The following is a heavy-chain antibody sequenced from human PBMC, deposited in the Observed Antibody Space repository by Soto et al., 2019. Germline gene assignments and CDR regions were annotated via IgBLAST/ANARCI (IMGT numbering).Heavy chain of an antibody. Sequence: QVQLQESGPGLVKPSETLSLTCTVSGGSMSSYYWNWVRQPAGRGLEWIGRIYARGDTNYNPSLKSRVTMFVDRSTNEFSLRLTSVTAADTAVYYCAGIGEEVYYGMDVWGQGTTVTVSS. V-gene: IGHV4-4*07. CDR2: IYARGDT. D-gene: IGHD1-26*01. CDR3: AGIGEEVYYGMDV. J-gene: IGHJ6*02. CDR1: GGSMSSYY.